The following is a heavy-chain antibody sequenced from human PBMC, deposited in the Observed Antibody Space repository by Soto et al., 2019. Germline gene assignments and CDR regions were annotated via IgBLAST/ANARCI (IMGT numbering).Heavy chain of an antibody. CDR2: IYYSGST. CDR1: GGSISSYY. V-gene: IGHV4-59*01. D-gene: IGHD4-17*01. J-gene: IGHJ4*02. Sequence: PSDTLSLTCTISGGSISSYYWSWIRQPPGKGLEWIGYIYYSGSTNYNPSLKSRVTISVDTSKNQFSLKLSSVTAADTAVYYCARVQPYGDYRFDYWGQGTLVTVSS. CDR3: ARVQPYGDYRFDY.